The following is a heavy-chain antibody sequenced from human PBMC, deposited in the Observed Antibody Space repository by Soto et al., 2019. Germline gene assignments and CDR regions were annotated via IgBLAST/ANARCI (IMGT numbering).Heavy chain of an antibody. CDR3: ARRTFFRKGYYDAADYNFCDY. V-gene: IGHV4-30-2*01. CDR2: IYYTGGT. D-gene: IGHD3-22*01. J-gene: IGHJ4*02. CDR1: GASITTGTFF. Sequence: SETLSLTCAVPGASITTGTFFWTWIRQPPGKGLEFIGSIYYTGGTYYNPSLKSRVTISVDRSKNHFSLSLNSVAAADTAMYYCARRTFFRKGYYDAADYNFCDYWGQGTLVPVYS.